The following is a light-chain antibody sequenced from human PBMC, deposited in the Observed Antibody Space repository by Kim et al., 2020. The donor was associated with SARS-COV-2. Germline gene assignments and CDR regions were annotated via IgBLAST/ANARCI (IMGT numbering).Light chain of an antibody. CDR2: EDN. CDR1: SGIIARNY. Sequence: KMVTISCTRSSGIIARNYVQWYQQRPGSAPTTVIYEDNQRPSGVPDRFSGSIDSSSNSASLTISGLKTEDEADYYCQSYDSSNPVVFGGGTQLTVL. CDR3: QSYDSSNPVV. V-gene: IGLV6-57*03. J-gene: IGLJ2*01.